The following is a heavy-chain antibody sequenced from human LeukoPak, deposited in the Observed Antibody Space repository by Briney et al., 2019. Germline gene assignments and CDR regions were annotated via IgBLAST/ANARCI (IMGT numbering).Heavy chain of an antibody. Sequence: GASVKVSCTAFGYTFTTYGINWVRQAPGQGLEGRGWIGPYNINTQYAQKLQGRVTMTTDTSTSTAYMELRSLRSDDTAVYYCARTRDCSKTNCYVMDPWGQGTLVTVSS. J-gene: IGHJ5*02. CDR1: GYTFTTYG. D-gene: IGHD2-2*01. CDR3: ARTRDCSKTNCYVMDP. CDR2: IGPYNINT. V-gene: IGHV1-18*04.